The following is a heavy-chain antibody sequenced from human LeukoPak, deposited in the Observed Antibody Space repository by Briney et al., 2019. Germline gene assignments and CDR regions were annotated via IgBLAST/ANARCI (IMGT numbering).Heavy chain of an antibody. V-gene: IGHV3-30*02. D-gene: IGHD5-18*01. J-gene: IGHJ4*02. CDR1: GFTFSSYG. CDR2: IRYDGSNK. Sequence: GGSLRLSCAASGFTFSSYGMHWVRQAPGKGLEWVAFIRYDGSNKYYADSVKGRFTISRDNSKNTLYLQMNSLRAEDTAVYYCAKFRGYSYGYDFDYWGQGTLVTVSS. CDR3: AKFRGYSYGYDFDY.